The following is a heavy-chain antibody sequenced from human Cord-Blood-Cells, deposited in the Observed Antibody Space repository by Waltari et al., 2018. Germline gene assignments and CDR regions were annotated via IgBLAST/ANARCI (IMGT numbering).Heavy chain of an antibody. J-gene: IGHJ4*02. CDR2: IYYSGST. CDR3: ARGTVPDFWSGYKYYFDY. V-gene: IGHV4-39*01. Sequence: QLQLQESGPGLVKPSEPLSLTCTVSGGSISSSSYYWGWIRQPPGKGLEWIGSIYYSGSTYYNPSLKSRGTISVDTSKNQFSLKLSSVTAADTAVYYCARGTVPDFWSGYKYYFDYWGQGTLVTVSS. CDR1: GGSISSSSYY. D-gene: IGHD3-3*01.